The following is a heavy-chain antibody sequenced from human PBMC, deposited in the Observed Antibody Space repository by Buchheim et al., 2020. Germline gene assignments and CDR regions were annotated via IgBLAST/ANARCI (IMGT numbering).Heavy chain of an antibody. CDR1: GFSFDGSV. D-gene: IGHD6-19*01. J-gene: IGHJ4*02. V-gene: IGHV3-9*01. CDR3: AKGWYSSGPFDN. CDR2: ITWNSGDM. Sequence: EVQLVESGGGLVATGGSLRLSCVASGFSFDGSVMHWVRQVPGKGLEWVSHITWNSGDMGYAGSVKDRFTISRETAKKSLYLQMSRLRPDDTALYYCAKGWYSSGPFDNWGQGTL.